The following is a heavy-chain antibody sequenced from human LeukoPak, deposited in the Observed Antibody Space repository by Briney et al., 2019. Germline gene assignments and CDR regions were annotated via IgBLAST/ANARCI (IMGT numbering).Heavy chain of an antibody. CDR3: ARGPDYYDSSGYDYYYMDV. V-gene: IGHV1-69*13. Sequence: SVKVSCKASGGTFISYAISWVRQAPGQGLEWMGGIIPIFGTANYAQKFQGRVTITADESTSTAHMELSSLRSEDTAVYYCARGPDYYDSSGYDYYYMDVWGKGTTVTVSS. CDR2: IIPIFGTA. D-gene: IGHD3-22*01. CDR1: GGTFISYA. J-gene: IGHJ6*03.